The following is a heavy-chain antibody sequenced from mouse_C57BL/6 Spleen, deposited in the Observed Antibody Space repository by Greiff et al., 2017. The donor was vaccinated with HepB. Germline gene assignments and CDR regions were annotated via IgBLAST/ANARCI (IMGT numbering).Heavy chain of an antibody. Sequence: LVAPSQSLSITCTVSGFSLTSYGVDWVRQSPGKGLEWLGVIWGVGSTNYNSALKSRLSISKDNSKSQVFLKMNSLQTDDTAMYYCASGGTLGGFAYWGQGTLVTVSA. V-gene: IGHV2-6*01. D-gene: IGHD2-14*01. J-gene: IGHJ3*01. CDR3: ASGGTLGGFAY. CDR2: IWGVGST. CDR1: GFSLTSYG.